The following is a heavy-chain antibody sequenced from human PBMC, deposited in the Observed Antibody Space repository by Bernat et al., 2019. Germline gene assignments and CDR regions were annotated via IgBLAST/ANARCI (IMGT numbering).Heavy chain of an antibody. Sequence: EVQLVESGGGLVQPGGSLRLSCAASGFTFSSYWMHWVRQFPGKGLVWVSRINRDGSITNYADSVMGRFTISRDNARNTVFLQMNSLRVEDTAVYYCAKQFGFYDHYYYYMDVWGKGTTVTVSS. V-gene: IGHV3-74*01. CDR1: GFTFSSYW. D-gene: IGHD3-10*01. J-gene: IGHJ6*03. CDR3: AKQFGFYDHYYYYMDV. CDR2: INRDGSIT.